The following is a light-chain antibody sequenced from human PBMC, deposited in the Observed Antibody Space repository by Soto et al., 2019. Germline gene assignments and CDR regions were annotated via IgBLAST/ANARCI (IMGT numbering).Light chain of an antibody. CDR3: QQYNNWPPRAWT. J-gene: IGKJ4*02. V-gene: IGKV3-15*01. Sequence: EIVMTQSPATLSVSPGERATLSCRASQSVSSNLAWYQQKPGQAPRLLIYGASTRATGIPARFSGSGSGTEFTLTISSLQSEDFAVYYCQQYNNWPPRAWTFGGGTKVEIK. CDR1: QSVSSN. CDR2: GAS.